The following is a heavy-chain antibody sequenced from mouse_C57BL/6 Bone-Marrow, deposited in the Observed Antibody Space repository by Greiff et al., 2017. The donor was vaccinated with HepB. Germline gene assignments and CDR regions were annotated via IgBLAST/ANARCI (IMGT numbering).Heavy chain of an antibody. V-gene: IGHV5-15*01. CDR3: ARYPSYFDV. CDR2: ISNLAYSI. CDR1: GFTFSDYG. D-gene: IGHD5-1*01. Sequence: VQLKESGGGLVQPGGSLKLSCAASGFTFSDYGMAWVRQAPRKGPEWVAFISNLAYSIYYADTVTGRFTISRENAKNTLYLEMSSLRSEDTAMYYCARYPSYFDVWGTGTTVTVSS. J-gene: IGHJ1*03.